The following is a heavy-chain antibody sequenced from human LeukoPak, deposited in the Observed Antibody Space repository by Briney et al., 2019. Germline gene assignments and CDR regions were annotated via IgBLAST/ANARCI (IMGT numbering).Heavy chain of an antibody. CDR1: GGSISDYY. CDR3: ARHLDIEAVTPASIDWLDP. D-gene: IGHD2-2*03. Sequence: SETLSLTCTVSGGSISDYYWSWIRQPPGKGLEWIGYIYHSGSTNYKSSLKSRVTISVDTSKNQLSLKLSSVTAADTAVYYCARHLDIEAVTPASIDWLDPWGQGTLVTVSS. J-gene: IGHJ5*02. CDR2: IYHSGST. V-gene: IGHV4-59*08.